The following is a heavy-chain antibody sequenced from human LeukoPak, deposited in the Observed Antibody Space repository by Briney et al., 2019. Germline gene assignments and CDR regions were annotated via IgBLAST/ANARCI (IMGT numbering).Heavy chain of an antibody. Sequence: GGSLRLSCAASGFIFSSYSMSWVRQAPGKGLEWVSSISSSSTYIHYADSVKGRFTISRDNSKKTLYLQMNSLRAEDTAVYYCARDRGIVGATTGGFDYWGQGTLVTVSS. D-gene: IGHD1-26*01. J-gene: IGHJ4*02. CDR2: ISSSSTYI. CDR3: ARDRGIVGATTGGFDY. V-gene: IGHV3-21*01. CDR1: GFIFSSYS.